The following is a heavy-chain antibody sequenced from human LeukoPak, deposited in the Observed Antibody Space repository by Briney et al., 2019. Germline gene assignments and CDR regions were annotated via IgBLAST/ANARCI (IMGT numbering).Heavy chain of an antibody. CDR1: GGSFSGYY. J-gene: IGHJ4*02. D-gene: IGHD3-10*01. V-gene: IGHV4-34*01. CDR2: INHSGST. CDR3: AIAAIYYGSSPPFSY. Sequence: KPSETLSLTCAVCGGSFSGYYWSWIRQPPGKGLQWIGEINHSGSTNYNPSLKSRVTISVDTSKNQFSLKLSSVTAADTAVYYCAIAAIYYGSSPPFSYWGQGTLVTVSS.